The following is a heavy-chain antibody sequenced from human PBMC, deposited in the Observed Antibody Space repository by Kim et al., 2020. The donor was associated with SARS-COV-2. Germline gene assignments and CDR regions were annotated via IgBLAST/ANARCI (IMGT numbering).Heavy chain of an antibody. Sequence: SETLSLTCVVYGGSFSGYSWTWIRQPPGKGLEWIGEINHSGSTNYNPFLKSRVTISVDTSKKQFSLRLTSVNAADTAVYYCARWHDTSGDYYRGSDFDYWGQGALVTVSS. CDR3: ARWHDTSGDYYRGSDFDY. V-gene: IGHV4-34*01. J-gene: IGHJ4*02. CDR1: GGSFSGYS. D-gene: IGHD3-22*01. CDR2: INHSGST.